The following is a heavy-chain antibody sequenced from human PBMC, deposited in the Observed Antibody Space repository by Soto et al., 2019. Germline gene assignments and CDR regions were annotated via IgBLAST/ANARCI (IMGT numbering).Heavy chain of an antibody. J-gene: IGHJ4*02. Sequence: QVQLVQSGAEVKKPGASVKVSCKASGYTFTTYDVTWVRQAPGQGLEWMGWISAYNGDTNYAQNLQGRVTMTTDTSTTTAYMELRSLRSDDTAVYYCARGGGGATSLKLHFWGQGTLVTVSS. V-gene: IGHV1-18*01. CDR2: ISAYNGDT. D-gene: IGHD1-26*01. CDR3: ARGGGGATSLKLHF. CDR1: GYTFTTYD.